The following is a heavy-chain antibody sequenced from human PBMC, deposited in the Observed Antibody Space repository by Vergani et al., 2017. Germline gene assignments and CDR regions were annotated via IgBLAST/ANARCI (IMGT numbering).Heavy chain of an antibody. V-gene: IGHV4-39*01. CDR1: GGSISSNNYY. D-gene: IGHD2-15*01. J-gene: IGHJ3*01. Sequence: QLQLQESGPGLVKPSETLSLTCSVSGGSISSNNYYWGWIRQPPGKGLEWIGIINYSGSTYYNPSLKSRVTISVDTSKNQLSLKLSSVTAADTAVYFCARRSGGYYSGGKVHPLRTAFDVWGHGTVVTVSS. CDR2: INYSGST. CDR3: ARRSGGYYSGGKVHPLRTAFDV.